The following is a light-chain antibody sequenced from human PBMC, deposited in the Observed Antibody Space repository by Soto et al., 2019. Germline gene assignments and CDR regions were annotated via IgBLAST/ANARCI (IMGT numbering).Light chain of an antibody. CDR3: SSYTKITTRACV. CDR1: SGDIGSYNR. J-gene: IGLJ1*01. CDR2: EVT. V-gene: IGLV2-14*01. Sequence: QSVMAQPASVSGSPGQSITISCTGTSGDIGSYNRVSWYQQHPGKAPKLIIYEVTDRPSGVSNRFSGSKSGNTASLTISGLQAEDEAEYYCSSYTKITTRACVFGTGTKVTVL.